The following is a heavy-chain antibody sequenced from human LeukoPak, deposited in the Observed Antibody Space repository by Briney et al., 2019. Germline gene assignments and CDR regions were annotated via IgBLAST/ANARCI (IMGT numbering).Heavy chain of an antibody. V-gene: IGHV1-2*02. D-gene: IGHD5-18*01. Sequence: RASVKVSCKASGYTFTGYYMHWVRQAPGQGLEWMGWINPNSGGTNYAQKFQGRVTMTRDTSISTAYMELSRLRSDDTAVYYCARVGIQLWLHPDDYWGQGTLVTVSS. CDR1: GYTFTGYY. CDR3: ARVGIQLWLHPDDY. CDR2: INPNSGGT. J-gene: IGHJ4*02.